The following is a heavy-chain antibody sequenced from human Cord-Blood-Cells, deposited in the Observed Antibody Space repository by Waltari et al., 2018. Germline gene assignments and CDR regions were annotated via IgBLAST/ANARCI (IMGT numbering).Heavy chain of an antibody. CDR2: ISYSGST. CDR1: LGSVSGVSYN. V-gene: IGHV4-61*01. J-gene: IGHJ5*02. Sequence: QVQLHESGPGLVKPSETLSPPSAVSLGSVSGVSYNWSSVRHPPGKGLEWSGAISYSGSTNHNPSLEGRVTMSVDTYKNQFSRELRSVNAADTAVYYGARGFGIAMVQGVNWFDPWGQGTLVTVSS. D-gene: IGHD3-10*01. CDR3: ARGFGIAMVQGVNWFDP.